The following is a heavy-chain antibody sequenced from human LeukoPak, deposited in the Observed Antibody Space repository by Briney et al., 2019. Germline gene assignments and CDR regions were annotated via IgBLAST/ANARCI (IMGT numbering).Heavy chain of an antibody. CDR2: INPNSGGT. J-gene: IGHJ6*03. D-gene: IGHD1-26*01. Sequence: GASVKVSCKASGYTFTGYYMHWVRQAPGQGLEWMGWINPNSGGTNYAQKFQGRVTMTRDTSISTAYMELSRLRSDDTAVYYCARVGGSYYEGYYYMDVWGKGTTDTVSS. CDR3: ARVGGSYYEGYYYMDV. V-gene: IGHV1-2*02. CDR1: GYTFTGYY.